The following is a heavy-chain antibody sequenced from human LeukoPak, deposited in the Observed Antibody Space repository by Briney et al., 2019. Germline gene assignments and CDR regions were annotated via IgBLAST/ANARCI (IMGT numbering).Heavy chain of an antibody. CDR2: ISWNSRSI. CDR1: GFTFDDYA. V-gene: IGHV3-9*01. D-gene: IGHD3-9*01. CDR3: AREGGTIFDAFDI. Sequence: GGSLRLSCAGSGFTFDDYAMHWVRQAPGKGLEWVSGISWNSRSIGYADSVKGRFTISRDNAKNTLYLQMNSLRAEDTAVYYCAREGGTIFDAFDIWGQGTMVTVSS. J-gene: IGHJ3*02.